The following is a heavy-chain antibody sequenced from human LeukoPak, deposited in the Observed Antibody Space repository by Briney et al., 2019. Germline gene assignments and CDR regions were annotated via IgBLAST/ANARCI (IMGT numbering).Heavy chain of an antibody. CDR2: IGSSGTYV. Sequence: ESLSLACTVSGASISSISYYWGWIRQPPGKGLDWVSSIGSSGTYVYYADTVKGRFTLARDNAKSSLSLQMHTLRADDAAGYYCARSSNKQLAGYPPDGFDIWGQGTMVTVSS. V-gene: IGHV3-21*01. J-gene: IGHJ3*02. D-gene: IGHD3-9*01. CDR3: ARSSNKQLAGYPPDGFDI. CDR1: GASISSIS.